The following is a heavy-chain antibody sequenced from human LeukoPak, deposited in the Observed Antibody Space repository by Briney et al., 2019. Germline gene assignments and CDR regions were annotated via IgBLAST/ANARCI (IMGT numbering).Heavy chain of an antibody. Sequence: PSETLSLTCTVSGGSITSYYWTWIRQPPGKGLEWIGYIYNSESTNYNPSLKSRVTISVDMSKNQFSLKLTSVTAADTAMYYCARRRRIAGVGTDALDIWGQGTMVTVSS. CDR1: GGSITSYY. J-gene: IGHJ3*02. CDR2: IYNSEST. CDR3: ARRRRIAGVGTDALDI. V-gene: IGHV4-59*08. D-gene: IGHD6-13*01.